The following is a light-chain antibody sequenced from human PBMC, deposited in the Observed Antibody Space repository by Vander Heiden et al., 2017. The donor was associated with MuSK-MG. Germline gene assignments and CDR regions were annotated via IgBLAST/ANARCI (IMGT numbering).Light chain of an antibody. Sequence: DIWMTQSPSSLSATVGDRVTVTCQASQDINNYLNWYQVKPGKAPRLLISEASNLETGVPFRFSGSGSGTDFTFTINSLQPEDIATYYCQQADSHPHTFGGGSKVEI. CDR1: QDINNY. J-gene: IGKJ4*02. V-gene: IGKV1-33*01. CDR3: QQADSHPHT. CDR2: EAS.